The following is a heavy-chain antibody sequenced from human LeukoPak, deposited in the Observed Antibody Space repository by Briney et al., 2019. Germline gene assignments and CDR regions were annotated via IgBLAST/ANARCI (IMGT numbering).Heavy chain of an antibody. Sequence: SVKVSCKASGGTFSSYAISWVRQAPGQGLEWMGGIIPIFGTANYAQKFQGRVTITADKSTSTAYMELSSLRSEDTAVYYCARDNSVRDEAWWFNPWGQGILVTVSS. CDR2: IIPIFGTA. CDR1: GGTFSSYA. D-gene: IGHD5-24*01. V-gene: IGHV1-69*06. CDR3: ARDNSVRDEAWWFNP. J-gene: IGHJ5*02.